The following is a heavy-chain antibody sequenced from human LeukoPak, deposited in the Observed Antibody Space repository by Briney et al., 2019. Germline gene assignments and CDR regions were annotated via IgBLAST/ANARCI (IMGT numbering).Heavy chain of an antibody. CDR1: GFTFSSYA. V-gene: IGHV3-23*01. Sequence: GGSLRLSCAASGFTFSSYAMSWVRQAPGKGLEWVSAISGSGGSTYYADSVKGRFTISRDNSKNTLYLQMNSLRAGDTAVYYCAKIYDSSGYYYVFDYWGQGTLVTVSS. J-gene: IGHJ4*02. D-gene: IGHD3-22*01. CDR3: AKIYDSSGYYYVFDY. CDR2: ISGSGGST.